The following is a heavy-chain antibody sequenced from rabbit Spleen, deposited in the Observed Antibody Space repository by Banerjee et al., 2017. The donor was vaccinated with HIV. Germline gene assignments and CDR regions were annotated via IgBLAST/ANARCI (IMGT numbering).Heavy chain of an antibody. J-gene: IGHJ6*01. V-gene: IGHV1S45*01. CDR3: ARDTATSFSSYGMDL. CDR2: IYPGSSGTT. D-gene: IGHD1-1*01. CDR1: GFDLSSNYY. Sequence: QEQLVESGGGLVQPEGSLTLTCTASGFDLSSNYYMCWFRQTSGKGPEWIACIYPGSSGTTYYASWAKGRFTISKTSSTTVTLQMTSLTVADTATYFCARDTATSFSSYGMDLWGPGTLVTVS.